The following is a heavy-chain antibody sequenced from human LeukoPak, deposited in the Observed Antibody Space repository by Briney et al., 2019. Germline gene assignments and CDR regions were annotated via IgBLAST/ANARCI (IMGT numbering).Heavy chain of an antibody. CDR3: ARDPCCCGGDCYSVLDY. CDR1: GFTFSTYS. V-gene: IGHV3-21*01. CDR2: ISSSSSYI. Sequence: GGSLRLSCAASGFTFSTYSMKWVRQAPGKGLEWFSSISSSSSYIYYADSVKGRFTISRDNAKDSVYLQMNSLTAEDTAVYYCARDPCCCGGDCYSVLDYWGQGTLVTVSS. J-gene: IGHJ4*02. D-gene: IGHD2-21*02.